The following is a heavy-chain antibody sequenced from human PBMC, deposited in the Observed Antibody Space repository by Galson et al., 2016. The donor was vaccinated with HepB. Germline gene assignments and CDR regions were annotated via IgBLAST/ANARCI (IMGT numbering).Heavy chain of an antibody. CDR1: GDSISNVGRH. CDR3: ARHSGYKYEDYYMDV. D-gene: IGHD5-18*01. V-gene: IGHV4-39*01. CDR2: IHSSGTS. Sequence: SETLSLTCTVSGDSISNVGRHWGWFRQSPGMGLEYIGSIHSSGTSYYNPSLTSRVTISVDTSKSQFSLKVRSVTAADTAVYFCARHSGYKYEDYYMDVWGNGTTVTVSS. J-gene: IGHJ6*03.